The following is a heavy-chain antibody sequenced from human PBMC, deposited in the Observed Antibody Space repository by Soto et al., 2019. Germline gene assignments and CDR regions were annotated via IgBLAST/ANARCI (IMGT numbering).Heavy chain of an antibody. J-gene: IGHJ1*01. CDR1: GLTFSDAW. Sequence: GGSLRLSCSVSGLTFSDAWMSWVRQAPGKGLEWVGRIKSKADGGATDFAAPVKGRFSISGDDSKNTLYLQMNNLKTDDTAVYFCTTDNIRGANSPQFHHWGQGTLVTVSS. V-gene: IGHV3-15*01. CDR3: TTDNIRGANSPQFHH. D-gene: IGHD1-26*01. CDR2: IKSKADGGAT.